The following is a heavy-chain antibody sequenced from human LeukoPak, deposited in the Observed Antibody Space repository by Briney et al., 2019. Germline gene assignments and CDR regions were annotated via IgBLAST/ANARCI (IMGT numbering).Heavy chain of an antibody. V-gene: IGHV3-9*01. CDR1: GFTFDNYA. J-gene: IGHJ4*02. D-gene: IGHD6-19*01. Sequence: GGSLRLSCAASGFTFDNYAMHWVRQPPGKGLEWLSIISWNSGYIGYADSVKGRLTISRDNAKKSLDLQMNSLRAEDTAFYYCAKVRGTYSSGYFFDYWGQGTLVTVSS. CDR3: AKVRGTYSSGYFFDY. CDR2: ISWNSGYI.